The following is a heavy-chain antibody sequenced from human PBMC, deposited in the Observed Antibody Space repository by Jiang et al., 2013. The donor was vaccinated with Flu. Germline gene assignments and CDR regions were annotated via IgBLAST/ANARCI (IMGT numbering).Heavy chain of an antibody. CDR3: AVGPPWMGAISRKFDY. J-gene: IGHJ4*02. V-gene: IGHV4-34*01. CDR1: GGSFSGYY. Sequence: LLKPSETLSLTCAVYGGSFSGYYWSWIRQPPGKGLEWTGEINHSGSTNYNPSLKSRVTISVDTSKNQFSLKLSSVTAADTAVYYCAVGPPWMGAISRKFDYWGQGTLVTVSS. D-gene: IGHD1-26*01. CDR2: INHSGST.